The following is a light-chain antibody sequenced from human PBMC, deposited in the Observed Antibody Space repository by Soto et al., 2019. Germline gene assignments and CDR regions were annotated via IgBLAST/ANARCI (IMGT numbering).Light chain of an antibody. V-gene: IGLV2-14*03. Sequence: QSALTQPASVSGSPGQSIAISCTGTSSDVGGYNYVSWYQQHPGKAPKLMIYDVSNRPSGVSNRFSGSKSGNTASLTISGLQAEDEADYYCCSYTTSSTYVFGTGTKATVL. CDR3: CSYTTSSTYV. J-gene: IGLJ1*01. CDR1: SSDVGGYNY. CDR2: DVS.